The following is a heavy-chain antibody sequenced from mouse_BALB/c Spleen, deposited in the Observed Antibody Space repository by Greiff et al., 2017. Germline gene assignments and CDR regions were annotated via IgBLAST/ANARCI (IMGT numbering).Heavy chain of an antibody. Sequence: DVQLQESGPGLVKPSQSLSLTCTVTGYSITSDYAWNWIRQFPGNKLEWMGYISYSGSTSYNPSLKSRISITRDTSKNQFFLQLNSVTTEDTATYYCARYGPWFAYWGQGTLVTVSA. CDR2: ISYSGST. CDR3: ARYGPWFAY. D-gene: IGHD1-2*01. J-gene: IGHJ3*01. CDR1: GYSITSDYA. V-gene: IGHV3-2*02.